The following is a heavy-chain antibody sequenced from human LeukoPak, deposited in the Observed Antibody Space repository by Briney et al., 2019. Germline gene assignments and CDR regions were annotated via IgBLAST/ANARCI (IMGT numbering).Heavy chain of an antibody. D-gene: IGHD6-19*01. CDR3: ARRSTVAGRGRFDP. CDR1: GGSIRSTSYY. J-gene: IGHJ5*02. V-gene: IGHV4-39*01. CDR2: VHYSGST. Sequence: PSESLSLTCTVSGGSIRSTSYYWGWIRQPPGKGLEWLGSVHYSGSTYDNPSLKSRVTISVDTSKNQFSLKLISVTAADTAVYYCARRSTVAGRGRFDPWGQRTLVTVSS.